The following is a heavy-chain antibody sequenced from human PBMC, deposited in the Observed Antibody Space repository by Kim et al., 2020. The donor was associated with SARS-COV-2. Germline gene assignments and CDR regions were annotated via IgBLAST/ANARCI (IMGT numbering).Heavy chain of an antibody. V-gene: IGHV3-23*01. D-gene: IGHD3-3*01. Sequence: EDSGKGRFTISRDNSKNTLYLRLNSLRAEETAVYYCAIVASKLRFLNFEYWGQGTLVTVSP. CDR3: AIVASKLRFLNFEY. J-gene: IGHJ4*02.